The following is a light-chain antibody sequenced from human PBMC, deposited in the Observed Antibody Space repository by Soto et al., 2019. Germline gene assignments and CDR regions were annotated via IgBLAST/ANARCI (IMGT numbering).Light chain of an antibody. J-gene: IGLJ3*02. V-gene: IGLV1-47*01. CDR2: RNN. CDR3: AAWDDSLSGPRV. CDR1: SSNIGTNY. Sequence: QSALTQPPSVSGPPGQRVTISCFGSSSNIGTNYVYWYQQFPGTAPKLLIYRNNQRPSGVPDRFSGSKSGTSASLAISGLRSEDEADYYCAAWDDSLSGPRVFGGGTKLTVL.